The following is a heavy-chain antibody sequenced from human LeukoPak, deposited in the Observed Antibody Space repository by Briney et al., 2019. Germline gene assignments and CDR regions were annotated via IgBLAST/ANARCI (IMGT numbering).Heavy chain of an antibody. CDR1: GLTIDDYA. J-gene: IGHJ6*02. Sequence: GRSLRLSCAASGLTIDDYAMHWVRQAPGKGLEWVSGISLDSGTIGYADSVRGRFTISRDSAKNSLYLQMNSLRTEDTALYYCAKTAVTTPYYNYGMDVWGQGTTVTVSS. CDR2: ISLDSGTI. CDR3: AKTAVTTPYYNYGMDV. V-gene: IGHV3-9*01. D-gene: IGHD3-22*01.